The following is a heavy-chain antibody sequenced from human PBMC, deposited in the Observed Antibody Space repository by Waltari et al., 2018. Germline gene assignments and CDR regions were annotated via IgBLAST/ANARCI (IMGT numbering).Heavy chain of an antibody. D-gene: IGHD1-26*01. J-gene: IGHJ6*03. Sequence: QVQLRQWGAGLLKPSETLSPTCAVYGGSFSGYPWSWIRQPPGKGLEWIGEINQSGNTNQNPSLKSRVTISVDTSKNQFSLKLTSVTAADTAVYYCARNWELRGGMDVWGKGTTVTVSS. CDR1: GGSFSGYP. CDR3: ARNWELRGGMDV. CDR2: INQSGNT. V-gene: IGHV4-34*02.